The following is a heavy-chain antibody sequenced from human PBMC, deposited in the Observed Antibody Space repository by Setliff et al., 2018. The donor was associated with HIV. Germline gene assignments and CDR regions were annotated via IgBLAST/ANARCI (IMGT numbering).Heavy chain of an antibody. CDR2: VAYTGST. D-gene: IGHD1-26*01. CDR3: ARVPHRVVGTTTLLYYFDY. Sequence: SETLSLTCTVSGGSIRTSIYYWGWVRQPPGKGLEWVGNVAYTGSTYYNPSLKSRVTISVDTSKNQFSLDLNSVTAADTAVYYCARVPHRVVGTTTLLYYFDYWGLGTLVTVSS. CDR1: GGSIRTSIYY. V-gene: IGHV4-39*07. J-gene: IGHJ4*02.